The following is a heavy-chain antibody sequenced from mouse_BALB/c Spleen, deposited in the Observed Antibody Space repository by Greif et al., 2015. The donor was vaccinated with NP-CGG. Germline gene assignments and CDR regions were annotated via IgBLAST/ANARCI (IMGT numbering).Heavy chain of an antibody. V-gene: IGHV1S41*01. Sequence: DLVKPGASVKLSCKASGYTFTSYWINWIKQRPGQGLEWIGRIAPGSGSTYYNEMFKGKATLTVDTSSSTAYIQLSSLSSEDSAVYFCARKGITTATAMDYWGQGTSVTVSS. D-gene: IGHD1-2*01. CDR1: GYTFTSYW. J-gene: IGHJ4*01. CDR3: ARKGITTATAMDY. CDR2: IAPGSGST.